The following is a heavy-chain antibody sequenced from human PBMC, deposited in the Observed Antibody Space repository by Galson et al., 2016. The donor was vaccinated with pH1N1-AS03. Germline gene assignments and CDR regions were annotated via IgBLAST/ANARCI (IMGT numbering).Heavy chain of an antibody. J-gene: IGHJ4*02. D-gene: IGHD1-26*01. V-gene: IGHV1-2*02. Sequence: SVKVSCKASGYTFAYYYVHWVQQAPGQGLEWMGWINPSSGGTKFAQKFQGTVSMTTDTSTQTAYLELSRLRSDDTAVYYCARGGGSALDSWGQGTLVTVSS. CDR3: ARGGGSALDS. CDR2: INPSSGGT. CDR1: GYTFAYYY.